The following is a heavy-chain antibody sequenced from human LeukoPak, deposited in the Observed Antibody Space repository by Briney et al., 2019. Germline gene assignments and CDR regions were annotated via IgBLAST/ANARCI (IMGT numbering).Heavy chain of an antibody. V-gene: IGHV4-39*01. D-gene: IGHD3-10*01. CDR1: GGSISSSNYY. CDR2: IYYRGST. CDR3: ARRRYYYGSGSYSSHFDY. J-gene: IGHJ4*02. Sequence: SETLSLTCTVSGGSISSSNYYWGWIRQPPGKGLEWIGSIYYRGSTYYNPSLMSRVTIFVDTSKNQFSLKLSSVTAADTAVYYCARRRYYYGSGSYSSHFDYWGQGTLVTVSS.